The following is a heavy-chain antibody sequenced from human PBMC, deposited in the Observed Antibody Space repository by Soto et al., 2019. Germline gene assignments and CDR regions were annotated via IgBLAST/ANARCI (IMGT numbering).Heavy chain of an antibody. J-gene: IGHJ6*02. Sequence: ASVKVSCKASGYTLTFNFMHWVRQAPGQGLEWMGIINPSGGSTTYAQKFQGRVTMTRDTSTSTAYMELRSLRSEDTAVYYCARIRSHRAGVYYYGMDVWGQGTTVTVSS. CDR2: INPSGGST. CDR3: ARIRSHRAGVYYYGMDV. V-gene: IGHV1-46*01. D-gene: IGHD6-13*01. CDR1: GYTLTFNF.